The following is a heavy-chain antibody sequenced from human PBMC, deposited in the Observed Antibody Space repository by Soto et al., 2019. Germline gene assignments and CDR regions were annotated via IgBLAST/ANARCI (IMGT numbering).Heavy chain of an antibody. D-gene: IGHD6-13*01. CDR3: ARESSSSCHDY. CDR1: GYTFTSYG. V-gene: IGHV1-18*01. CDR2: ISAYNGNT. Sequence: QVQLVQSGAEVKKPVASVKVSCKASGYTFTSYGISWVRQAPGQGLEWMGWISAYNGNTNYAQKLQGRVTXXTDTSXSXAYXXXRXLRSDDTAVYYXARESSSSCHDYWGQGTLVTVSS. J-gene: IGHJ4*02.